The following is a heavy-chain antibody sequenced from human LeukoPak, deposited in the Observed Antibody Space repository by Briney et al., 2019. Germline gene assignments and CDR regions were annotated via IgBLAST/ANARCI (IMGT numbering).Heavy chain of an antibody. CDR2: ISGSGGST. V-gene: IGHV3-23*01. Sequence: GGSLRLSCSASGFTYTDYSMSWVRQAPGKGLEWVSAISGSGGSTYYADSVKGRFTISRDNSKNTLYLQMNSLRAEDTAVYYCAKDSVRGYSGYDLKYYFDYWGQGTLVTVSS. D-gene: IGHD5-12*01. CDR3: AKDSVRGYSGYDLKYYFDY. J-gene: IGHJ4*02. CDR1: GFTYTDYS.